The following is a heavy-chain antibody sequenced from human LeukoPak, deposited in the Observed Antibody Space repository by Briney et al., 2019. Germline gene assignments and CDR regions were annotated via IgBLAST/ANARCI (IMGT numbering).Heavy chain of an antibody. CDR2: ISGDGGST. CDR1: GFTFSSYA. D-gene: IGHD4-17*01. Sequence: GGSLRLSCTASGFTFSSYAMSWVRQAPGRGLEWVSIISGDGGSTYYADSVKGRFTISRDNSRNTLYLQMNSPRAEDTAVYHCAKWRAPTNDYGHGLHIWGQGTMVTVSS. V-gene: IGHV3-23*01. CDR3: AKWRAPTNDYGHGLHI. J-gene: IGHJ3*02.